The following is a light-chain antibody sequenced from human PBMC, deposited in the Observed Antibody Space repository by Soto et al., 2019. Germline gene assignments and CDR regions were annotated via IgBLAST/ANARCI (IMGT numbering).Light chain of an antibody. CDR1: QSISSW. Sequence: DTQMTQSPSTLPASVGDRVTITCRASQSISSWLAWYQQKPGKAPKLLIYKASSLESGVPSRFSGSGSGTEFTLTISSLQPDDFATYFCHSRAFGQGTRLEIK. CDR2: KAS. CDR3: HSRA. J-gene: IGKJ5*01. V-gene: IGKV1-5*03.